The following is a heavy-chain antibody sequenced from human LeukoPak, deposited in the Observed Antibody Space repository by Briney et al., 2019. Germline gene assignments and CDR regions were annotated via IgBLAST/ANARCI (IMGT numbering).Heavy chain of an antibody. D-gene: IGHD3-16*02. CDR1: GGSISSSSYY. V-gene: IGHV4-39*01. Sequence: PSETLSLTCTVSGGSISSSSYYWGWIRQPPGKGLEWIGSIYYSGSTYYNPSLKSRVTISVDTSKNQFSLKLSSVTAADTAVYYCARISAGGYNYDYVWGSCRGNWFDPWGQGTLVTVSS. CDR3: ARISAGGYNYDYVWGSCRGNWFDP. CDR2: IYYSGST. J-gene: IGHJ5*02.